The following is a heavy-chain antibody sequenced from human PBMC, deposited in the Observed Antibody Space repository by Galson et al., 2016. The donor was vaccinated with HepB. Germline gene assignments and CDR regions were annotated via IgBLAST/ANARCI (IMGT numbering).Heavy chain of an antibody. Sequence: SLRLSCAASGFTFSSYAMSWVRQAPGKGLEWVSAISGSGDSTYYADSVKGRFTISRDNSKNTLYLQMNSLRVEDTAVYYCAKGGTRLRYFDWSKTYYFDYWGQGNLVTVSS. V-gene: IGHV3-23*01. J-gene: IGHJ4*02. CDR2: ISGSGDST. CDR1: GFTFSSYA. D-gene: IGHD3-9*01. CDR3: AKGGTRLRYFDWSKTYYFDY.